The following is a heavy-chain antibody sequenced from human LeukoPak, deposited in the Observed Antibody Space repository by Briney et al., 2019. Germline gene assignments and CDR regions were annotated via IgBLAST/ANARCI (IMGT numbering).Heavy chain of an antibody. J-gene: IGHJ6*02. V-gene: IGHV3-73*01. D-gene: IGHD2-2*01. CDR1: GFTFSDSG. CDR2: IRSKVNSYAT. Sequence: GGSLRLSCAASGFTFSDSGIHWVRQASGKGLECVGRIRSKVNSYATPYAASVKGRFTISRDDSKNTAYLQMHSLKTEDTALYYCTRAEDAAGYYGMDVWGQGTTVTVSS. CDR3: TRAEDAAGYYGMDV.